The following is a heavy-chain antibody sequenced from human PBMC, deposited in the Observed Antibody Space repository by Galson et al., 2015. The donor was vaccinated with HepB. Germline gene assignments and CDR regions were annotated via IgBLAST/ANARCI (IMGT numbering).Heavy chain of an antibody. V-gene: IGHV3-30-3*01. J-gene: IGHJ6*02. CDR3: ARVLRGVGGEGGVYYYYYYGMDV. D-gene: IGHD1-26*01. CDR2: ISYDGSNK. CDR1: GFTFSSYA. Sequence: SLRLSCAASGFTFSSYAMHWVRQAPGKGLEWVAVISYDGSNKYYADSVKGRFTISRDNSKNTLYLQMNSLRAEDTAVYYCARVLRGVGGEGGVYYYYYYGMDVWGQGTTVTVSS.